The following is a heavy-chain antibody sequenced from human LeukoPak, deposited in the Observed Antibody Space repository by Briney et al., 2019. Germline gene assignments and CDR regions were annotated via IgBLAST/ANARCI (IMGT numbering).Heavy chain of an antibody. CDR1: GYTFTSYG. CDR2: ISAYNGNT. V-gene: IGHV1-18*01. Sequence: GPVKVSCKASGYTFTSYGISWVRQAPGQGLEWMGWISAYNGNTNYAQKLQGRVTMTTDTSTSTAYMELRSLRSDDTAVYYCARDSSWGIAALEGVVDYWGQGTLVTVSS. D-gene: IGHD6-13*01. J-gene: IGHJ4*02. CDR3: ARDSSWGIAALEGVVDY.